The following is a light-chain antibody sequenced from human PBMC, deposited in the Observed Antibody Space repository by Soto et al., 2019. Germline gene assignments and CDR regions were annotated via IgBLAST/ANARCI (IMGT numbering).Light chain of an antibody. CDR2: SNN. CDR1: SSNSGSNT. CDR3: AAWDDSLNAFVV. Sequence: QSVLTQPPSASGTPGQRVTISCSGSSSNSGSNTVNWYQQLPGTAPKLLIHSNNQRPSGVPDRFSGSKSSTSASLAISGPQSEAEADYYCAAWDDSLNAFVVFGGGTKLTVL. V-gene: IGLV1-44*01. J-gene: IGLJ2*01.